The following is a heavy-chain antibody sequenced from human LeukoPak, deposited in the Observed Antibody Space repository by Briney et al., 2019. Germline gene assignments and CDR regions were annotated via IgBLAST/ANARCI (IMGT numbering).Heavy chain of an antibody. D-gene: IGHD4-17*01. V-gene: IGHV3-48*01. J-gene: IGHJ4*02. Sequence: GGSLRLSCAASGFTFSSYSMNWVRQAPGKGLEWVSYISSSSSTIYYADSVKGRFTISRDNAKNSLYLQMNSLRAEDTAVYYCARDMNYGDDTSDYWGQGTLVTVSS. CDR3: ARDMNYGDDTSDY. CDR1: GFTFSSYS. CDR2: ISSSSSTI.